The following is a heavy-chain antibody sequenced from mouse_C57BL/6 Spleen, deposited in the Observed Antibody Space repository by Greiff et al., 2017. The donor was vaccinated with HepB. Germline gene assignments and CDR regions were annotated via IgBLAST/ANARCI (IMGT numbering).Heavy chain of an antibody. J-gene: IGHJ2*01. V-gene: IGHV1-7*01. D-gene: IGHD1-2*01. CDR3: ASFQDYGCYYFED. Sequence: QVQLQQSGAELANPGASVKLSCKASGYTFTSYWMHWVKQRLGQGLEWIGYINPSSGYTKYNQKFKDKATLTADKSSSTAYMQLSSLTYEDSAVYYCASFQDYGCYYFEDWGKGTTRAVSS. CDR1: GYTFTSYW. CDR2: INPSSGYT.